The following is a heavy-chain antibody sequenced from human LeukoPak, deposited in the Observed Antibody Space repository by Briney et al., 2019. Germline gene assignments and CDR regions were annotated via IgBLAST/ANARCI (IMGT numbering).Heavy chain of an antibody. V-gene: IGHV1-2*02. CDR2: INPNSGGT. CDR1: GYTFTGYN. Sequence: GASVTVSCTASGYTFTGYNMHWVRQAPGQGLEWMGWINPNSGGTNYAQKFQGRVTMTRDTSISTAYMELSSLRSEDTAVYYCARGYSSSWYDFDYWGQGTLVTVSS. D-gene: IGHD6-13*01. J-gene: IGHJ4*02. CDR3: ARGYSSSWYDFDY.